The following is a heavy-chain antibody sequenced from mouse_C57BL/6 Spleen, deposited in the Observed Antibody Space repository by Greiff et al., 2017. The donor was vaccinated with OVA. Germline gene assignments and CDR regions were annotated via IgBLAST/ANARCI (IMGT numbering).Heavy chain of an antibody. V-gene: IGHV1-50*01. Sequence: QVQLKQSGAELVKPGASVKLSCKASGYTFTSYWMQWVKQRPGQGLEWIGEIDPSDSYTNYNQKFKGKATLTVDTSSSTAYMQLNSLTSEDSAVYYCARLGGYYDYWGQGTTLTVSS. CDR2: IDPSDSYT. CDR1: GYTFTSYW. CDR3: ARLGGYYDY. D-gene: IGHD2-3*01. J-gene: IGHJ2*01.